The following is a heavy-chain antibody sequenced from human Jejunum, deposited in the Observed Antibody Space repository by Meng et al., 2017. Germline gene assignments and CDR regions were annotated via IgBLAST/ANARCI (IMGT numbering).Heavy chain of an antibody. CDR3: ARGYCSGVSCSLGYYFDY. J-gene: IGHJ4*02. Sequence: GGSLRLSCAASGFTVSTSYMTWVRQAPGKGLGWVSVFTTGGKTFYSDSVKGRFTISRDIAKNTVYLQMNSLRTEDTAIYYCARGYCSGVSCSLGYYFDYWGQGTLVTVSS. CDR2: FTTGGKT. V-gene: IGHV3-66*01. D-gene: IGHD2-15*01. CDR1: GFTVSTSY.